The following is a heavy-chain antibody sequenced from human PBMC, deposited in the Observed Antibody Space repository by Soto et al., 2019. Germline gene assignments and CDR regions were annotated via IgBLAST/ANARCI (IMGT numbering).Heavy chain of an antibody. D-gene: IGHD2-21*02. CDR1: GYTFTSYA. J-gene: IGHJ4*02. CDR3: ARSIVVVTALDY. Sequence: VQLVQSGAEEKKPGASVKVSCKASGYTFTSYAMHWVRQAPGQRLEWMGWINAGNGNTKYSQKFQGRVTITRDTSASTAYMELSSLSSEDTAVYYCARSIVVVTALDYWGQGTLVTVSS. CDR2: INAGNGNT. V-gene: IGHV1-3*05.